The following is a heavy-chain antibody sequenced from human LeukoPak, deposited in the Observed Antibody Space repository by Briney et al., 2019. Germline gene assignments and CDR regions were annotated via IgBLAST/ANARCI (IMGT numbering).Heavy chain of an antibody. CDR2: ISAYNGNT. D-gene: IGHD3-22*01. CDR1: GYTFTSYG. V-gene: IGHV1-18*01. CDR3: ARESYYYDSSGYRRMAAFDI. Sequence: ASVKVSCKASGYTFTSYGISWVRQAPGQGLEWMGWISAYNGNTNYAQKLQGRVTMTTDTSTSTAYMELRSLRSDGTAVYYCARESYYYDSSGYRRMAAFDIWGQGTMVTVSS. J-gene: IGHJ3*02.